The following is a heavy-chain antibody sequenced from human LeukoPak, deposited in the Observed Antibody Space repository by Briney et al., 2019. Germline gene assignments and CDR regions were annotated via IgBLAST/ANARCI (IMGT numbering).Heavy chain of an antibody. CDR1: GYSFTSYW. J-gene: IGHJ4*02. Sequence: GESLKISCKGSGYSFTSYWIGWVRQMPGTGLEWMGIIYPGHCDTRFSPSFPGQVTNSAEKSLPTAYLQWSSLHASDTAMYYCARQADYNVLTGYHKGHLDYWGQGTLVTVSS. CDR2: IYPGHCDT. D-gene: IGHD3-9*01. CDR3: ARQADYNVLTGYHKGHLDY. V-gene: IGHV5-51*01.